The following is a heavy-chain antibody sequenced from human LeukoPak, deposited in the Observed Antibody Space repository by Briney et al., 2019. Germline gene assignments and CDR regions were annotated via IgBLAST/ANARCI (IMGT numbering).Heavy chain of an antibody. CDR2: IWYDGSNK. D-gene: IGHD3-3*01. Sequence: GRSLRLSCAASGFTFSSYGMHWVRQAPGKGLEWVAVIWYDGSNKYYADSVKGRFTISRDNSKNTLYLQMNSLRAEDTAVYYCAKDNDFWRYWGQGTLVTVSS. CDR3: AKDNDFWRY. CDR1: GFTFSSYG. V-gene: IGHV3-33*06. J-gene: IGHJ4*02.